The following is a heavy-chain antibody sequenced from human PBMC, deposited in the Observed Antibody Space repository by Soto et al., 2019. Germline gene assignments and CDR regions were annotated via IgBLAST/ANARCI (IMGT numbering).Heavy chain of an antibody. D-gene: IGHD2-2*02. CDR1: GGSISSYY. CDR3: ARGYCSSTICYIWDNWFDP. CDR2: IYYSGRT. V-gene: IGHV4-59*01. J-gene: IGHJ5*02. Sequence: QVQLQESGPGLVKPSETLSLTCTVSGGSISSYYWSWIRQPPGKGLEWIGYIYYSGRTNYNPSLKSRVTXSXDSXKTQFSLKLSSVTAADTAVYYCARGYCSSTICYIWDNWFDPWGQGTLVTVSS.